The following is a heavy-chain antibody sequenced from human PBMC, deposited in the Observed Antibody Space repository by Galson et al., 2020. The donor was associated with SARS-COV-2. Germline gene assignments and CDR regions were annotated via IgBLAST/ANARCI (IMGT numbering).Heavy chain of an antibody. D-gene: IGHD3-22*01. CDR3: ARGGPYHDSSGYPNFDY. Sequence: GESLKISCQTSGYTFTTYGFNWVRQAPGQGLEWMGWISSYSGNTKYAPKFQGRVALTTDTSTNTAYMDLRSLKSDDTAVYYCARGGPYHDSSGYPNFDYWGQGTLVTVSS. J-gene: IGHJ4*02. V-gene: IGHV1-18*01. CDR2: ISSYSGNT. CDR1: GYTFTTYG.